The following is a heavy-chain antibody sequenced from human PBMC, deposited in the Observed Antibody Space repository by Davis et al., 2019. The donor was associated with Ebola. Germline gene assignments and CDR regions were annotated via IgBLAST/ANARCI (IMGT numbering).Heavy chain of an antibody. Sequence: AASVKVSCKASGGTFSSYAISWVRQAPGQGLEWMGRIIPILGIANYAQKFQGRVTITADKSTSTAYMELSSLRSEDTAVYYCAKPSKQFRELLSSYYYGMDVWGQGTTVTVSS. CDR2: IIPILGIA. D-gene: IGHD3-10*01. V-gene: IGHV1-69*04. CDR3: AKPSKQFRELLSSYYYGMDV. J-gene: IGHJ6*02. CDR1: GGTFSSYA.